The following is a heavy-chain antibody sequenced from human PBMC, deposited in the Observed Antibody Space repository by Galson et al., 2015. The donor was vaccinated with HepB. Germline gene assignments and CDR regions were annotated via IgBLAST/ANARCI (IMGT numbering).Heavy chain of an antibody. V-gene: IGHV3-33*01. CDR3: ARIALSGSYWYFDY. CDR2: IWYDGSYK. J-gene: IGHJ4*02. Sequence: SLRLSCAASGFIFSHSGMHWVRQGPGKGLEWVAMIWYDGSYKHYGDSVKGRFTISRDNSKNTLYLQMNSLRAEDTAVYYCARIALSGSYWYFDYWGQGTLVAVSS. D-gene: IGHD1-26*01. CDR1: GFIFSHSG.